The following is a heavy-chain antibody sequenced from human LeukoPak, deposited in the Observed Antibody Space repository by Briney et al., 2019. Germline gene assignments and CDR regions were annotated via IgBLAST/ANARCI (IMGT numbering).Heavy chain of an antibody. D-gene: IGHD3-22*01. CDR2: INPNSGGT. Sequence: GASVKVSCKASGYIFTGYYMHWVRQAPGQGLEWMGWINPNSGGTNYAQKFQGRVTMTRDTSISTAYMELSRLRSDDTAVYYCARDCPRVSSGYYYGMDVWGQGTTVTVSS. V-gene: IGHV1-2*02. CDR1: GYIFTGYY. CDR3: ARDCPRVSSGYYYGMDV. J-gene: IGHJ6*02.